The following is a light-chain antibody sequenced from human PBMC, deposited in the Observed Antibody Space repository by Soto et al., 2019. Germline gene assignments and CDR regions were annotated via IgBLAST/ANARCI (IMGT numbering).Light chain of an antibody. Sequence: DVVVTQSPLSLPVTLGQPASISCRSSQSLVYSDGHTYLNWFQQRPGQSPRRLIYKVSNRDSGVPDRFSGSGSGTDFALKISRVEAEDVGVYYCMQGTHWPPLYTFGQGTKLELK. CDR1: QSLVYSDGHTY. V-gene: IGKV2-30*01. J-gene: IGKJ2*01. CDR2: KVS. CDR3: MQGTHWPPLYT.